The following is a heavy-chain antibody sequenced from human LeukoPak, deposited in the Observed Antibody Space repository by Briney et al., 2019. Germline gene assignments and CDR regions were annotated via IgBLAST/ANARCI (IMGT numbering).Heavy chain of an antibody. CDR1: GFTVSSNY. D-gene: IGHD4-23*01. Sequence: GGSVRLYCAASGFTVSSNYMSWVRQAPGKGLEWVSAIYSGGSTYYADSVKGRFTISRDNSKNTLYLQMNSLRAEDTAVYYCARGYGGIPFFDYWGQGTLVTVSS. V-gene: IGHV3-53*01. J-gene: IGHJ4*02. CDR2: IYSGGST. CDR3: ARGYGGIPFFDY.